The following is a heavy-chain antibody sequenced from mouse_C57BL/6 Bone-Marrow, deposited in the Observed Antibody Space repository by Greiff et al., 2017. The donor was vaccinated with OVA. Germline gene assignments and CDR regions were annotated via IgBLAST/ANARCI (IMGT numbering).Heavy chain of an antibody. CDR1: GYTFTSYW. CDR2: LYPGSGST. D-gene: IGHD2-13*01. J-gene: IGHJ4*01. Sequence: VQLQQPGAELVKPGASVKMSCKASGYTFTSYWITWVKQRPGQGLEWIGDLYPGSGSTNYNEKFKGKATFTADTSSNTAYMQLSSLTTEDSAIYYCAREGLHYYALGYWGQGTSVTVSS. V-gene: IGHV1-55*01. CDR3: AREGLHYYALGY.